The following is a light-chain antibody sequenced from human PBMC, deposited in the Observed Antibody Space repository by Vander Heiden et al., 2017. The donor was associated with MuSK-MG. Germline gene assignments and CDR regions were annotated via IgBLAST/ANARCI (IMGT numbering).Light chain of an antibody. V-gene: IGLV3-21*01. CDR3: HVSDSSSDPVV. CDR2: YDR. Sequence: SYVLTQPPSVSVAPGTTAMITCERSNIGSKSVHWYLQKPGQAPMLVVYYDRDRPSGIPERFSGSNSGNTATLTISRVEAGDEADYYCHVSDSSSDPVVFGGGTKVTVL. CDR1: NIGSKS. J-gene: IGLJ2*01.